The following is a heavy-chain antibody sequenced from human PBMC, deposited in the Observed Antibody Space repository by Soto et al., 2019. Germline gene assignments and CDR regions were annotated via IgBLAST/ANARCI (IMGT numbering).Heavy chain of an antibody. CDR3: ARAQWGFDS. D-gene: IGHD6-19*01. V-gene: IGHV4-31*03. Sequence: PSETLSLTCSVSGGSITTNGHYWTWIRQHPGQGLEWIAYIYYTGNSYLNPSLKSRLSISVDTSKNQFSLELRSVTAADTAVYYCARAQWGFDSWAQGTLVTVSS. J-gene: IGHJ4*02. CDR2: IYYTGNS. CDR1: GGSITTNGHY.